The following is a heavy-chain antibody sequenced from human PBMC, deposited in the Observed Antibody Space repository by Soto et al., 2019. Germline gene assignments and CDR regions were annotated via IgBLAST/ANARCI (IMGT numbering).Heavy chain of an antibody. V-gene: IGHV1-8*01. CDR1: GYTFTSYD. CDR3: ARLMTTVTTSDYYGMDV. CDR2: MNPNSGNT. D-gene: IGHD4-17*01. Sequence: ASVKVSCKASGYTFTSYDINWVRQATGQGLEWMGWMNPNSGNTGYAQRFQGRVTMTRNTSISTAYMELSSLRSEDTAVYYCARLMTTVTTSDYYGMDVWGQGTTVTVSS. J-gene: IGHJ6*02.